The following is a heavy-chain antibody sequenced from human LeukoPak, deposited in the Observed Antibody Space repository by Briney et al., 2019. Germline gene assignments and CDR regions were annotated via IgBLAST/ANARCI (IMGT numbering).Heavy chain of an antibody. CDR3: ASDRTGGSSSCDY. D-gene: IGHD2-15*01. CDR1: GGSINSYY. Sequence: SETLSLTCTVSGGSINSYYWSWIRQPPGKGLEWIGYIYYSGSTNYNPSLKSRVTISVDTSKNQFSPKLSSVTAADTAVYYCASDRTGGSSSCDYWGQGTLVTVSS. CDR2: IYYSGST. J-gene: IGHJ4*02. V-gene: IGHV4-59*01.